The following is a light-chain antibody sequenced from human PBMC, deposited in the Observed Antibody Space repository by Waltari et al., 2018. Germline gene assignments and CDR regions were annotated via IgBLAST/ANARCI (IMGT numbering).Light chain of an antibody. CDR3: NSRDSSGNHYV. J-gene: IGLJ1*01. CDR2: GKN. V-gene: IGLV3-19*01. Sequence: SSEPTQDPAVSVALGQTVRITCQGDSLRSYYASWYQQKPGQAPVLVIYGKNNRPSGIPDRFSGSSSANTASLTITGAQAEDEADYYCNSRDSSGNHYVFGTGTKVTVL. CDR1: SLRSYY.